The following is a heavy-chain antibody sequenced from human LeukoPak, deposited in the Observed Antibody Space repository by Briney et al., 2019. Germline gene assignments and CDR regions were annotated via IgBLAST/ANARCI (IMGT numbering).Heavy chain of an antibody. J-gene: IGHJ4*02. D-gene: IGHD6-13*01. CDR1: GGSISSSSYY. V-gene: IGHV4-61*02. Sequence: PSETLSLTCTVSGGSISSSSYYWSWIRQPAGKGLEWIGRIYTSGSTTYNPSLKSRVTISVDTSKNQFSLILSSVTATDTALYYYARGVTAAGHFDYWGQGTLVTVSS. CDR3: ARGVTAAGHFDY. CDR2: IYTSGST.